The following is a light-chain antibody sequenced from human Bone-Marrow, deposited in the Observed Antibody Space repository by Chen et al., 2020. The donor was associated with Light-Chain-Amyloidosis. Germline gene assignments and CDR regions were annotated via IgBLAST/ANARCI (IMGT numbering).Light chain of an antibody. CDR2: EDD. Sequence: NFMLTQPHSVSESPGKTVLISCTRSSGSIATNYVQWYQQRPGSSPTTVIYEDDQRPSGVPARFSGSIDRSSNAASLTISGLKTEDEAEYYCQSYQGRSHGVVGGGTKLTVL. J-gene: IGLJ3*02. CDR1: SGSIATNY. CDR3: QSYQGRSHGV. V-gene: IGLV6-57*01.